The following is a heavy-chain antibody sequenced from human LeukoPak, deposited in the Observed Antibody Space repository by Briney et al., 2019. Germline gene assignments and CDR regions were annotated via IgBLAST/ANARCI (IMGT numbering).Heavy chain of an antibody. D-gene: IGHD2-21*01. V-gene: IGHV4-39*01. Sequence: PSETLSLTCTVSGVSINSNYYYWGWIRQPPGKGLEWIGSVAYSGSTFHNPSLKSRLSIYSDTSKNQFSLRLTSVTAADTAVYYCARHADCLGGCYRNWGQGTLVTVSS. CDR1: GVSINSNYYY. CDR2: VAYSGST. CDR3: ARHADCLGGCYRN. J-gene: IGHJ4*02.